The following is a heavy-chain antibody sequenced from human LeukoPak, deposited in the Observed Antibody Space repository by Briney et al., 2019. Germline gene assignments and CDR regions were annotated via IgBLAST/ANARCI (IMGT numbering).Heavy chain of an antibody. CDR2: ISYDGSNK. V-gene: IGHV3-30*18. CDR1: GFTFSSYG. D-gene: IGHD5-18*01. Sequence: GGPLRLSCAASGFTFSSYGMHWVRQAPGKGLEWVAVISYDGSNKYYADSVKGRFTISRDNSKNTLYLQMNSLRAEDTAVYYCAKDRPFGYSYGYFDYWGQGTLVTVSS. CDR3: AKDRPFGYSYGYFDY. J-gene: IGHJ4*02.